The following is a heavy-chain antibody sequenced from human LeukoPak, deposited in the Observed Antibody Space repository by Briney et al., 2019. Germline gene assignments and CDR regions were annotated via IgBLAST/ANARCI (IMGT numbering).Heavy chain of an antibody. V-gene: IGHV1-2*02. CDR1: GYTFNAYY. J-gene: IGHJ3*02. Sequence: ASVKVSCKASGYTFNAYYMHWMRQAPGQGLERMGCINPNSGGTNYAQKFQGRVTLTRDTSISTAYMELSRLRSDDTAVYYCARGPESGAFDIWGQGTMVTVSS. CDR2: INPNSGGT. CDR3: ARGPESGAFDI. D-gene: IGHD3-10*01.